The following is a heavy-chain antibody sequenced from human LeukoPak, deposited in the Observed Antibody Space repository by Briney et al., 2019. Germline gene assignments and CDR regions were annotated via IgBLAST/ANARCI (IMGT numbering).Heavy chain of an antibody. CDR1: GFTFSTYW. Sequence: GGSLRLSCAASGFTFSTYWMSWVRQAPGKGLEWVANINQDESEKYYVDSVKGRFTISRDNAKSSLYLQMNSLRAEDTAVYYCARAYYYVDVWGKGTTVTVSS. J-gene: IGHJ6*03. V-gene: IGHV3-7*01. CDR2: INQDESEK. CDR3: ARAYYYVDV.